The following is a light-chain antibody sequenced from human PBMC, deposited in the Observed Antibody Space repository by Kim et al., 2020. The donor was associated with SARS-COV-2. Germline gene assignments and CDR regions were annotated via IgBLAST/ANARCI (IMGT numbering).Light chain of an antibody. V-gene: IGKV3-20*01. J-gene: IGKJ5*01. CDR3: QQYGSSPIT. CDR2: GAS. Sequence: CPGESATLSCRASQSIRSDFLARHQQEPGQAPRLLIYGASRRATGIPDRFSGSGSGTDFTLTISGLEPEDFAVYYWQQYGSSPITFRRRTRLEI. CDR1: QSIRSDF.